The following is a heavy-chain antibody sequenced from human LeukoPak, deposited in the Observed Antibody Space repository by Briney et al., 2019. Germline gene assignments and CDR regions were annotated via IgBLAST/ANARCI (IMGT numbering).Heavy chain of an antibody. CDR3: ARMFGWHSDSSTYSRAFDY. Sequence: ASVKVSCKSSGYTFTGYYMHWVRQAPGQGLEWMGIINPSGGSTTYAQKFQGRVTLTRDTSTTTVYMDLSSLRSEDTAVYYCARMFGWHSDSSTYSRAFDYWGQGTLVTVSS. CDR1: GYTFTGYY. J-gene: IGHJ4*02. D-gene: IGHD3-22*01. CDR2: INPSGGST. V-gene: IGHV1-46*01.